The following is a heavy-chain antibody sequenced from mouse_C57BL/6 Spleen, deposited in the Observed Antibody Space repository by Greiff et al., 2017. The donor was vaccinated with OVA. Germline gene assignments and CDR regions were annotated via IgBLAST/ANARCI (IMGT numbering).Heavy chain of an antibody. V-gene: IGHV1-15*01. D-gene: IGHD2-2*01. CDR1: GYTFTDYE. J-gene: IGHJ3*01. CDR2: IDPETGGT. Sequence: VQLQQSGAELVRPGASVTLSCKASGYTFTDYEMHWVKQTPVHGLEWIGAIDPETGGTAYNQKFKGKAILTAAKSSSTAYMELRSLTSEDSAVYYCTRGLGYEWFAYWGQGTLVTVSA. CDR3: TRGLGYEWFAY.